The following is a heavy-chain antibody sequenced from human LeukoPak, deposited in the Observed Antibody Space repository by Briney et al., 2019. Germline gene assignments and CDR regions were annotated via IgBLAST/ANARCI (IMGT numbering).Heavy chain of an antibody. CDR1: GFPFSSYG. D-gene: IGHD2-15*01. J-gene: IGHJ4*02. CDR2: FGGSGSGT. CDR3: ASRDPRGGGTCYGLRY. V-gene: IGHV3-23*01. Sequence: GGSLRLSCAASGFPFSSYGMYWVRQAPGEGLEWVSTFGGSGSGTYYADSVRGRFTISRDNSKNTLYLQMNSMRAEDTAVYYCASRDPRGGGTCYGLRYWGQGTLVTVSS.